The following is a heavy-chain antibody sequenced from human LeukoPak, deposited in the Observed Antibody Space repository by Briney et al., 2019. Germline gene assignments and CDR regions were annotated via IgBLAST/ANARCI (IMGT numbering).Heavy chain of an antibody. V-gene: IGHV1-2*02. CDR1: GYTFTGYY. D-gene: IGHD3-10*01. CDR2: INPNSGGT. CDR3: ARGLGGLLWFGELSCDI. J-gene: IGHJ3*02. Sequence: ASVKVSCKASGYTFTGYYMHWVRQAPGQGLEWMGWINPNSGGTNFAQKFQGRVTMTRDTSISTAYMELSRLRSDDTAVYYCARGLGGLLWFGELSCDIWGLETVVTVSS.